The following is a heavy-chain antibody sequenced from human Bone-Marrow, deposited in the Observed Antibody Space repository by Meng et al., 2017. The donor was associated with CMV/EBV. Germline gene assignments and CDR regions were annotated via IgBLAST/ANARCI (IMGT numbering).Heavy chain of an antibody. Sequence: GSLRLSCAASGFTFSNAWMGWVRQAPGKGLEWVGRIKSKTDGETTDYAAPVKGRFNISRDDSKNTMFLQMNSLKTEDTAVYYCAKGLPGIAAALGVWGQGTTVTVSS. CDR2: IKSKTDGETT. D-gene: IGHD6-13*01. J-gene: IGHJ6*02. V-gene: IGHV3-15*01. CDR3: AKGLPGIAAALGV. CDR1: GFTFSNAW.